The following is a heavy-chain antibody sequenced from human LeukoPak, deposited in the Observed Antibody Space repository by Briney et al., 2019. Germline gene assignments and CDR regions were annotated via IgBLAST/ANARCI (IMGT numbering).Heavy chain of an antibody. CDR1: GFTFGDYA. J-gene: IGHJ4*02. CDR3: TRGAGVAARPLDY. Sequence: GGSLRLSCTASGFTFGDYAMSWVRQAPGKGLEWVGFIRSKAYGGTTEYAASVKGRFTISRDDSKSIAYLQMNSLKTEDTAVYYCTRGAGVAARPLDYWGQGTLVTVSS. D-gene: IGHD6-6*01. CDR2: IRSKAYGGTT. V-gene: IGHV3-49*04.